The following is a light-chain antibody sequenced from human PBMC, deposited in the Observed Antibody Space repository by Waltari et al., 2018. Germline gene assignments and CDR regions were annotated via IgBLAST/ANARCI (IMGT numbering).Light chain of an antibody. CDR3: AAWDVSLNALI. CDR1: SSNIGDSA. Sequence: QSALTQPPSVSGAPRQRVTISCSGSSSNIGDSAVNWYQQFPGKSPKLVLYYDDLLPSGVSYRFSGSKSGSSASLAISGLQSEDEALYFCAAWDVSLNALIFGGGTKLTVL. V-gene: IGLV1-36*01. J-gene: IGLJ2*01. CDR2: YDD.